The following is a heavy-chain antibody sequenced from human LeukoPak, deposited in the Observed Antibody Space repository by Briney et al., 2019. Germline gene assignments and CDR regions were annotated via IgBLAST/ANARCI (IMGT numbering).Heavy chain of an antibody. CDR1: GGSISSYY. J-gene: IGHJ3*02. CDR3: ARDSPEYCSGGSCYDSFAAFDI. D-gene: IGHD2-15*01. CDR2: IYYSGST. Sequence: SETLSLTCTVSGGSISSYYWSWIRQPPGKGLEWIGYIYYSGSTNYNTALKSRVTISVDTSKNQFSLKLSSVTAADTAVYYCARDSPEYCSGGSCYDSFAAFDIWGQGTMVTVSS. V-gene: IGHV4-59*01.